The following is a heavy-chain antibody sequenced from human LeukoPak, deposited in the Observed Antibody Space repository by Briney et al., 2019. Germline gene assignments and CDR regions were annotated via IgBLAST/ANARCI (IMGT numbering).Heavy chain of an antibody. D-gene: IGHD4-17*01. CDR3: ARYEDDYGDYAIDY. V-gene: IGHV3-11*04. Sequence: PGGSLRLSCAASGFTFSDYYMSWIRQAPGKGLEWVSYISGSGSTIYYADSVKGRFTISRDNAKNSLYLQMNSLRAEDTAVYYCARYEDDYGDYAIDYWGQGTLVTVSS. CDR1: GFTFSDYY. CDR2: ISGSGSTI. J-gene: IGHJ4*02.